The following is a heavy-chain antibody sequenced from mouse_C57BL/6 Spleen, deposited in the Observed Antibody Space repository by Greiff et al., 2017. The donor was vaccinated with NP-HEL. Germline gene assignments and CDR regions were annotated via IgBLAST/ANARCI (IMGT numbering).Heavy chain of an antibody. CDR1: GYAFTNYL. J-gene: IGHJ4*01. Sequence: VQLQQSGAELVRPGTSVKVSCKASGYAFTNYLIEWVKQRPGQGLEWIGVINPGSGGTNYNEKFKGKATLPADKSSSTAYMQLSSLTSEDSAVYFCATEGLRRAMDYWGQGTSVTVSS. D-gene: IGHD2-4*01. CDR2: INPGSGGT. V-gene: IGHV1-54*01. CDR3: ATEGLRRAMDY.